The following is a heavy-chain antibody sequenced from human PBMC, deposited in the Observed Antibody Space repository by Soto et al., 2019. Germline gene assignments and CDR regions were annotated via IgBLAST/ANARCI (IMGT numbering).Heavy chain of an antibody. Sequence: GGSLRLSCLASGFTFRSYAMTWVRQGPGRGLEWVSAISGSGGGAFSADSVKGRFTISRYNSKNTLFLQMNSLRAEDTAVYYCAKKSGIAAAGQYYYYYGMDVWGQGTTVTVSS. D-gene: IGHD6-13*01. J-gene: IGHJ6*02. CDR2: ISGSGGGA. CDR3: AKKSGIAAAGQYYYYYGMDV. CDR1: GFTFRSYA. V-gene: IGHV3-23*01.